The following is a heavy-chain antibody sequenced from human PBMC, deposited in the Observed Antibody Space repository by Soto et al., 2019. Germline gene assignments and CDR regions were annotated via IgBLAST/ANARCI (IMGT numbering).Heavy chain of an antibody. CDR1: GLSLTQYW. Sequence: EVQLVESGGGLVQSGGYLRLSCIASGLSLTQYWMSWVRQTPRKGLEWVAKINEDGTKRDYMESVEGRFTISRDNAKNSGALQMNSLRGDVTAVYFCTRWDGRCSGGSCFFDSWGQGTMVIVSS. CDR3: TRWDGRCSGGSCFFDS. V-gene: IGHV3-7*01. J-gene: IGHJ4*02. D-gene: IGHD2-15*01. CDR2: INEDGTKR.